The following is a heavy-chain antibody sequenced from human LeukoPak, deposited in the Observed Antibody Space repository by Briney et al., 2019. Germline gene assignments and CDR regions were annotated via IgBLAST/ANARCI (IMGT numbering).Heavy chain of an antibody. CDR3: ARGRRGGSGSYYLPYNWLDP. CDR2: INHSGST. Sequence: PSETLSLTCAVYGGSFSGYYWSWIRQPPGKGLEWIGEINHSGSTNYNPSLKSRVTISVDTSKNQFSLKLSSVTAADTAVYYCARGRRGGSGSYYLPYNWLDPWGQGTLVTVSS. V-gene: IGHV4-34*01. J-gene: IGHJ5*02. D-gene: IGHD3-10*01. CDR1: GGSFSGYY.